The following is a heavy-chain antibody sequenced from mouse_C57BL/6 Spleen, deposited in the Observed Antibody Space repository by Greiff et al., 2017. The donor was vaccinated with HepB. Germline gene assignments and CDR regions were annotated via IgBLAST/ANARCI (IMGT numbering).Heavy chain of an antibody. D-gene: IGHD2-2*01. CDR1: GFTFSDYG. CDR3: ARSDYGYSAWFAY. J-gene: IGHJ3*01. V-gene: IGHV5-17*01. Sequence: EVHLVESGGGLVKPGGSLKLSCAASGFTFSDYGMHWVRQAPEKGLEWVAYISSGSSTIYYADTVKGRFTISRANAKNTLFLQMTSLRSEDTAMYYFARSDYGYSAWFAYWGQGTLVTVSA. CDR2: ISSGSSTI.